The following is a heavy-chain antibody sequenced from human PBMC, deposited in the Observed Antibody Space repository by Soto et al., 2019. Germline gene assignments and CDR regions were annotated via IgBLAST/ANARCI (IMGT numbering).Heavy chain of an antibody. D-gene: IGHD3-16*01. CDR2: IWYDGSNK. CDR1: GFTFSSYG. CDR3: ARDKEGGATPWYYYGMDV. V-gene: IGHV3-33*01. J-gene: IGHJ6*02. Sequence: QAGGSLRLSCAAPGFTFSSYGMHWVRQAPGKGLEWVAVIWYDGSNKYYADSVKGRFTISRDNSKNTLYLQMNSLRAEDTAVYYCARDKEGGATPWYYYGMDVWGQGTTVTVSS.